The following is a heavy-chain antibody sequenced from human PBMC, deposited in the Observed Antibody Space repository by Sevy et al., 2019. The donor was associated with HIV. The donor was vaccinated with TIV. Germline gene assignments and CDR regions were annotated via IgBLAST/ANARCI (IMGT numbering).Heavy chain of an antibody. V-gene: IGHV3-23*01. CDR1: GFTFSSYA. CDR2: ISGSGCST. Sequence: GGSLRLSCAASGFTFSSYAMSWVRQAPGKGLEWVSAISGSGCSTYYADSVKGRFTISRDNSKNTLYLQMNSLRAEDTAVYYCAKAYSAVTTYYWGQGTLVTVSS. CDR3: AKAYSAVTTYY. D-gene: IGHD4-17*01. J-gene: IGHJ4*02.